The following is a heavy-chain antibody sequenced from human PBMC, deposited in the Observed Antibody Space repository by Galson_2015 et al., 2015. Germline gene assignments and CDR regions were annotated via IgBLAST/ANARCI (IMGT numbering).Heavy chain of an antibody. D-gene: IGHD3-3*01. V-gene: IGHV3-21*01. Sequence: SLRLSCAASEFTFSSYYMSWVVQAPGKGLEWVSSISSTTTYIYYADSVKGRFTISRDNAKNSLYLQMNSLGAEDTAVYYCARQILDYDFWSGYYPTNFDYWGQGTLVTVSS. J-gene: IGHJ4*02. CDR2: ISSTTTYI. CDR3: ARQILDYDFWSGYYPTNFDY. CDR1: EFTFSSYY.